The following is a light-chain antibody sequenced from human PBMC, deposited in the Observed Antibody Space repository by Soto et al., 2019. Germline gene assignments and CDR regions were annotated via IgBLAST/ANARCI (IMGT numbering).Light chain of an antibody. CDR1: QSISNY. J-gene: IGKJ1*01. V-gene: IGKV1-39*01. CDR3: QQSYSTPPT. Sequence: QMTQSPSSLSASVGDRVTITCRASQSISNYLNWYQQKPGKAPKLLIYATSTLQSGVPSRFSGSGSGTDFTLTISSLQPEDFATYYCQQSYSTPPTFGLGTKVDIK. CDR2: ATS.